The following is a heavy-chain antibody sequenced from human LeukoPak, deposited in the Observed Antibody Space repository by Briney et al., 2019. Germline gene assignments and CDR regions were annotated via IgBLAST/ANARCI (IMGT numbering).Heavy chain of an antibody. V-gene: IGHV3-30*18. Sequence: GGSLRLSCAASGFTFSSYGMHWVRQAPGKGLEWVAVISYDGSNKYYADSVKGRFTISRDNSKNTLYLQMNSLRAEDTAVYYCAKEYSSGWYGAFDIWGQGTMVTVSS. J-gene: IGHJ3*02. CDR1: GFTFSSYG. D-gene: IGHD6-19*01. CDR2: ISYDGSNK. CDR3: AKEYSSGWYGAFDI.